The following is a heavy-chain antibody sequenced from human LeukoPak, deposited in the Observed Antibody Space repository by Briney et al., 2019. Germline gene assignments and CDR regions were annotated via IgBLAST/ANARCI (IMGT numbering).Heavy chain of an antibody. D-gene: IGHD2-15*01. Sequence: GGSLRLSCAASGSTFSSYGMNWVRQAPGKGLEWISYISSRSSTIYYADSVKGRFTISRDNAKNSLYLQMNSLRDEDTAVYYCARGCSGGSCFGDFDYWGQGTLGTVSS. J-gene: IGHJ4*02. CDR3: ARGCSGGSCFGDFDY. CDR2: ISSRSSTI. CDR1: GSTFSSYG. V-gene: IGHV3-48*02.